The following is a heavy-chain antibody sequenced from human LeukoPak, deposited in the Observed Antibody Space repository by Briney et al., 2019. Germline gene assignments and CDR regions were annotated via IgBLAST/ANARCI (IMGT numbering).Heavy chain of an antibody. J-gene: IGHJ4*02. CDR2: ISSSDGNSK. CDR1: GFTFTCCG. Sequence: GGSLRLSCATSGFTFTCCGMHWVRQASGKGLEWVAAISSSDGNSKYYADSVKGRFTISRDNSKNTVYLQMNSLRADDTAVYYCAKWSGNRPLYYFDYWGQGTLVTVSS. CDR3: AKWSGNRPLYYFDY. V-gene: IGHV3-30*18. D-gene: IGHD3-3*01.